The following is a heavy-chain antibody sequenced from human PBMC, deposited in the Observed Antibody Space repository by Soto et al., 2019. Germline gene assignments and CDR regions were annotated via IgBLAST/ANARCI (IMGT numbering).Heavy chain of an antibody. J-gene: IGHJ6*02. V-gene: IGHV5-51*01. CDR2: IYPGDSDT. CDR1: GYSFTSYW. CDR3: ARTAVAGLYYYYGMDV. D-gene: IGHD6-19*01. Sequence: PGESLKISCKGSGYSFTSYWIGWVRQMPGKGLEWMGIIYPGDSDTRYSPSFQGQVTISADKSISTAYLQWRSLKASDTAMYYCARTAVAGLYYYYGMDVWGQGTTVTDSS.